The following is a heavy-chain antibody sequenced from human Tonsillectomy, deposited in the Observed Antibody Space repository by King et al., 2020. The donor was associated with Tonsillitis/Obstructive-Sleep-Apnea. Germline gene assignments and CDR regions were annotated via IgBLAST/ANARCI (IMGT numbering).Heavy chain of an antibody. CDR1: GGSISSSSYY. CDR3: ARRPSIATGVSGYYYMDV. V-gene: IGHV4-39*01. Sequence: QLQESGPGLVKPSETLSLTCTVSGGSISSSSYYWGWIRQPPGKGLEWIGSIYYSGSTYYNPSLKCRVTISVDTSKNQFSLKLSSVTAADTAVYYCARRPSIATGVSGYYYMDVWGKGTTVTVSS. J-gene: IGHJ6*03. D-gene: IGHD6-6*01. CDR2: IYYSGST.